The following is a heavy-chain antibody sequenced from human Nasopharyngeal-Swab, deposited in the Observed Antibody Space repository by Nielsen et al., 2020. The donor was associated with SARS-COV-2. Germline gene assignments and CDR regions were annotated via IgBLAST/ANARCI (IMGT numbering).Heavy chain of an antibody. CDR2: ISESGSNT. CDR3: ARGGTGHFPPGRCGY. Sequence: GGSLRLSCAASGFTFSSYWMHWVRHTPEKGLVWVSRISESGSNTDYADSVKGRFTISRDNTRNTLYLQMNSLRAEDAAVYYCARGGTGHFPPGRCGYWGQGTLVTVSS. J-gene: IGHJ4*02. D-gene: IGHD3/OR15-3a*01. CDR1: GFTFSSYW. V-gene: IGHV3-74*01.